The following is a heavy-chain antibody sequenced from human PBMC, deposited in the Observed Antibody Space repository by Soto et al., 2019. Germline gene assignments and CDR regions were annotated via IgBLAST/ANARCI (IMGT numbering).Heavy chain of an antibody. CDR1: GFTFSSDA. V-gene: IGHV3-23*01. Sequence: EVQLLESGGGLVQPGGSLRLSCAASGFTFSSDAMSWVRQAPGKGLEWVSAISGSGGSTYYADSVKGRFTISRDNSKNTLYLQMNSLRAEDTAVYYCAKDYSGYCTNGVCFDYWGQGTLVTVSS. D-gene: IGHD2-8*01. CDR2: ISGSGGST. J-gene: IGHJ4*02. CDR3: AKDYSGYCTNGVCFDY.